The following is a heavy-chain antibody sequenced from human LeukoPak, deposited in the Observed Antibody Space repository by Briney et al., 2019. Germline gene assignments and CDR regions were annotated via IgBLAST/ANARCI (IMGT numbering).Heavy chain of an antibody. CDR3: AKDISVWGGAYYYYGMDV. J-gene: IGHJ6*02. CDR1: GYTFTGYY. V-gene: IGHV1-2*02. D-gene: IGHD3-16*01. Sequence: ASVKVSCKASGYTFTGYYMHWVRQAPGQGLEWMGWINPNSGGTKYAQKFQGRVTMTRDTSISTAYMELSRLRAEDTALYYCAKDISVWGGAYYYYGMDVWGQGTTVTVSS. CDR2: INPNSGGT.